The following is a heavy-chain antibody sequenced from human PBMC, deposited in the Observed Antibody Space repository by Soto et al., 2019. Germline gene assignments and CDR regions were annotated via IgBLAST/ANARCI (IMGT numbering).Heavy chain of an antibody. CDR3: ARQGREMATMDV. J-gene: IGHJ6*02. D-gene: IGHD5-12*01. V-gene: IGHV4-39*01. Sequence: PSETLSLTCTVSGGSISSSSYYWGWIRQPPGKGLEWIGSIYYSGSTYYNPSLKSRVTISVDTSKNQFSLKLSSVTAADTAVYYCARQGREMATMDVWGQGTTVTVSS. CDR1: GGSISSSSYY. CDR2: IYYSGST.